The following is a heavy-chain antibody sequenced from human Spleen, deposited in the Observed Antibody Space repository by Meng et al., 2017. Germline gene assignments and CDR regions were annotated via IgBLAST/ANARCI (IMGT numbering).Heavy chain of an antibody. D-gene: IGHD3-10*01. CDR2: LGAHDGDT. Sequence: QDQPVQSGPEVKKPGASVKVSCKAADYTLTGYGVSWVRQAPGQGLEWMAWLGAHDGDTSHAPKFQGRVTVSADRPTATAYMELRSLRSDDTAVYYCARGTPGRSYSDYWGQGTLVTVSS. J-gene: IGHJ4*02. V-gene: IGHV1-18*01. CDR1: DYTLTGYG. CDR3: ARGTPGRSYSDY.